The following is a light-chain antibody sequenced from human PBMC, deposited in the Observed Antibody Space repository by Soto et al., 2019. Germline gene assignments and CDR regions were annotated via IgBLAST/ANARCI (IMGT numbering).Light chain of an antibody. Sequence: SALQKLAAVTRTPGRNIIISFPGTSSEVGGYNYVSWYQQHPAKAPKRIIYEVSNRPSGDSNRFSGSKSGNTASLTISGLQAEDGADYYYISDRSSRTYVFCTG. J-gene: IGLJ1*01. V-gene: IGLV2-14*01. CDR2: EVS. CDR3: ISDRSSRTYV. CDR1: SSEVGGYNY.